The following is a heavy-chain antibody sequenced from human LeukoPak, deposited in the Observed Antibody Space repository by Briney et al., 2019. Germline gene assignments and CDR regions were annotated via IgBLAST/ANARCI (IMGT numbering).Heavy chain of an antibody. CDR2: VMSGRGST. CDR3: TRERRGSYYAFES. D-gene: IGHD3-16*01. V-gene: IGHV3-11*05. Sequence: GGSLRLSCAASGFSVSDYSISWIRQSPGKGPEWLSYVMSGRGSTNYADSVKGRFTISRDNAKNSVALQLDGLRADDTAVYFCTRERRGSYYAFESWGQGTLVTVSS. CDR1: GFSVSDYS. J-gene: IGHJ4*02.